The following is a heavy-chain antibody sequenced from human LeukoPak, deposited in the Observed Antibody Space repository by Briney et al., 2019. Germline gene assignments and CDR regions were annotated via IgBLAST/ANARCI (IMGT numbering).Heavy chain of an antibody. V-gene: IGHV1-18*01. D-gene: IGHD2-21*02. CDR3: ATVAYCGGDCYEPLDY. Sequence: ASVKVSCKASGYTFTSNGISWVRQAPGQGLEWMGWISAYNGNTNYEQKFQGRVTKTEDTSTDTAYMELSSLRSEDTAVYYCATVAYCGGDCYEPLDYWGQGTLVTVSS. CDR1: GYTFTSNG. J-gene: IGHJ4*02. CDR2: ISAYNGNT.